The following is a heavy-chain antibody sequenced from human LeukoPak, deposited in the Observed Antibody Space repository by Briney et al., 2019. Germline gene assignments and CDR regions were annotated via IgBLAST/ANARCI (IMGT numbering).Heavy chain of an antibody. Sequence: PETLSLTCAVYGGSFSGYYWSWIRQPPGKGLEWIGEINHSGSTNYNPSLKSRVTISVDTSRNQFSLKLSSVTAADTAVYYCARGGAGFGWNYGRWFDPWGQGTLVTVSS. CDR1: GGSFSGYY. CDR2: INHSGST. CDR3: ARGGAGFGWNYGRWFDP. D-gene: IGHD1-7*01. V-gene: IGHV4-34*01. J-gene: IGHJ5*02.